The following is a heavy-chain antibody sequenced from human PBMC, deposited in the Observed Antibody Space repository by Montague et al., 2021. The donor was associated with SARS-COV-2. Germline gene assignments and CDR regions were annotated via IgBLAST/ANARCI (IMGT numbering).Heavy chain of an antibody. D-gene: IGHD3-22*01. J-gene: IGHJ3*02. CDR2: IYYSGST. V-gene: IGHV4-59*01. CDR3: AREVRYYYDSSGPGAFDI. CDR1: GGSISSYC. Sequence: SETLSLTCTVSGGSISSYCCCWIRQPPGKGREWIGYIYYSGSTNXNPSLKSRVTISVDTSKNQFSLKLSSVTAADTAVYYCAREVRYYYDSSGPGAFDIWGQGTMVTVSS.